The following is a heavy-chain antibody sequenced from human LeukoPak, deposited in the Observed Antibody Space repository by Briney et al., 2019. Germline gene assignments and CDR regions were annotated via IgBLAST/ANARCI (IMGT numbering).Heavy chain of an antibody. CDR2: INPNSGGT. D-gene: IGHD5-18*01. V-gene: IGHV1-2*02. J-gene: IGHJ4*02. CDR1: EYTFTGYY. Sequence: ASVKVCCKASEYTFTGYYMHWVRQAPGQGLEWMGWINPNSGGTNYAQKFQGRVTMTRETSISTAYMELSRLRSDDTAVYYCARDRAYSYGPFDYWGQGTLVTVSS. CDR3: ARDRAYSYGPFDY.